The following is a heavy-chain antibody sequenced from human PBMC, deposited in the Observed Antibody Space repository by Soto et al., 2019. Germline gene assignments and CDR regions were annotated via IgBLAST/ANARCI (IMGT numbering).Heavy chain of an antibody. Sequence: GSLGLSCAASGLIFDNYWMHWVRQTPGKGLVWVSRIKNDGSNTNYADSVKGRFTISRDNAKHTLYLQMDSLRAEDTAVYYCARESSGYTSYFDYWGQGILVTVSS. CDR3: ARESSGYTSYFDY. V-gene: IGHV3-74*01. D-gene: IGHD5-12*01. CDR1: GLIFDNYW. J-gene: IGHJ4*02. CDR2: IKNDGSNT.